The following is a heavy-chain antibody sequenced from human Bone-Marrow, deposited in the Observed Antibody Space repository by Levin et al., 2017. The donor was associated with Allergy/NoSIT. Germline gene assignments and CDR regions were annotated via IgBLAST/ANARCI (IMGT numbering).Heavy chain of an antibody. J-gene: IGHJ4*02. CDR2: ISSSSSYI. D-gene: IGHD2-8*01. V-gene: IGHV3-21*01. CDR3: ARDDRRADPNGVKYFDY. CDR1: GFTFSSYS. Sequence: GGSLRLSCAASGFTFSSYSMNWVRQAPGKGLEWVSSISSSSSYIYYADSVKGRFTISRDNAKNSLYLQMNSLRAEDTAVYYCARDDRRADPNGVKYFDYWGQGTLVTVSS.